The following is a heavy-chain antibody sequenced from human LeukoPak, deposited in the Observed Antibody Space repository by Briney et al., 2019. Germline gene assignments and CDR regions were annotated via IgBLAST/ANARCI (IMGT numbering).Heavy chain of an antibody. CDR1: GFTFSSYA. Sequence: PGGSLRLSCAASGFTFSSYAMSWVRQAPGKGLEWVSAISGSGGSTYYADSVKGRSTISRDNSKNTLYLQMNSLRAEDTAVYYCAKDCSSTSCYRFDYWGQGTLVTVSS. CDR3: AKDCSSTSCYRFDY. J-gene: IGHJ4*02. D-gene: IGHD2-2*01. V-gene: IGHV3-23*01. CDR2: ISGSGGST.